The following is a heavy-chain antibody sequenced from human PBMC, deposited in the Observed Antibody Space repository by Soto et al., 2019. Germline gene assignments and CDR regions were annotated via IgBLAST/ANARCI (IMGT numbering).Heavy chain of an antibody. CDR3: ARQRHDSGGYWGFDY. CDR2: IYYSGSS. CDR1: GGSISGSGYY. D-gene: IGHD5-12*01. Sequence: QLQLQESGPGLVKPSETLSLTCTVSGGSISGSGYYWGWIRQPPGKGLEWIGNIYYSGSSYYNPSLKSRVSISVDTSKNQFSLKLSSVTAADMAVYYCARQRHDSGGYWGFDYWGQGALVTVSS. V-gene: IGHV4-39*01. J-gene: IGHJ4*02.